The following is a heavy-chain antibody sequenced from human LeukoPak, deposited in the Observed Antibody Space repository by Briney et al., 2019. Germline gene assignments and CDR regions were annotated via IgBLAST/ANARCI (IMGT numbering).Heavy chain of an antibody. CDR2: IYTSGST. V-gene: IGHV4-61*02. CDR1: GNSISSGDYY. D-gene: IGHD6-13*01. CDR3: ARVYYSNSYDYWYFDL. Sequence: PSETLSLTCTVSGNSISSGDYYWSWIRQPAGKGLEWIGRIYTSGSTTYNPSLKSRVTISGDTSENQFSLRLSSVTAADTAVYYCARVYYSNSYDYWYFDLWSRGTLVTVSS. J-gene: IGHJ2*01.